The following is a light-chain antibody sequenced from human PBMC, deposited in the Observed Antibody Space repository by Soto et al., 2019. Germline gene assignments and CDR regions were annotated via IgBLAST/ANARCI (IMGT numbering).Light chain of an antibody. J-gene: IGKJ4*01. Sequence: DIQMTQSPSSLSASVGDRVTITCRASQSIGRFLNWHQQKPGKAPNVLINVASTLRSGVPSRFSGSGSGTDFNLTINSLQPEDFATYFCQQSFTTPLTFGGGTKVKIK. CDR3: QQSFTTPLT. V-gene: IGKV1-39*01. CDR1: QSIGRF. CDR2: VAS.